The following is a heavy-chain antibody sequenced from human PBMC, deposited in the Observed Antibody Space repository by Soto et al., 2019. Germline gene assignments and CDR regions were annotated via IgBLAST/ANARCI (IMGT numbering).Heavy chain of an antibody. V-gene: IGHV5-51*01. J-gene: IGHJ4*02. CDR3: ARSAGNAGPFSEY. CDR2: IYPGDSDT. Sequence: GESLKISCKGSGYTFTSYWIGWVRQMPGEGLEWLGVIYPGDSDTRYSPSFQGQVTISAVKSINTAYLQWGSLKASDSAIYYCARSAGNAGPFSEYWGQGTLVTVSS. D-gene: IGHD2-15*01. CDR1: GYTFTSYW.